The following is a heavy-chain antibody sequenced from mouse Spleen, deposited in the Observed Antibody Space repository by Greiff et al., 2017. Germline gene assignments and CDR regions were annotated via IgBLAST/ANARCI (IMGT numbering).Heavy chain of an antibody. Sequence: QVQLQQPGAELVRPGTSVKLSCKASGYTFTSYWMHWVKQRPGQGLEWIGVIDPSVSYTNYNQKFKGKATLTVDTSSSTAYMQLSSLTSEDSAVYYCARYSNYGWYFDVWGTGTTVTVSS. V-gene: IGHV1-59*01. CDR1: GYTFTSYW. CDR3: ARYSNYGWYFDV. J-gene: IGHJ1*03. D-gene: IGHD2-5*01. CDR2: IDPSVSYT.